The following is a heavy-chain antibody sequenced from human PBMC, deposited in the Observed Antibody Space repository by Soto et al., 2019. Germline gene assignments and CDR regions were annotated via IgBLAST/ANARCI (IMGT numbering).Heavy chain of an antibody. V-gene: IGHV3-48*01. CDR2: ISSSSSTI. CDR1: GFTFSSYS. CDR3: ARAKYPYSSSQVFDY. Sequence: GGSLRLSCAASGFTFSSYSMNWVRQAPGKGLEWVSYISSSSSTIYYADSVKGRLTISRDNAKNSLYLQMNSLRAEDTAVYYCARAKYPYSSSQVFDYWGQGTLVTVSS. D-gene: IGHD6-13*01. J-gene: IGHJ4*02.